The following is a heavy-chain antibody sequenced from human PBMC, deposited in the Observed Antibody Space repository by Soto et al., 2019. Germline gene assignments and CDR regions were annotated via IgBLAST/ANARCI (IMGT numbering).Heavy chain of an antibody. CDR1: GFTVSSYA. CDR2: ISYDGSNK. D-gene: IGHD4-17*01. Sequence: CLRLSCAASGFTVSSYAMHWVRQAPGKGLEWVAVISYDGSNKYYADSVKGRFTISRDNSKNTLYLQMNSLRAEDTAVYYCARDHDYGDYYYYYGMEVWGQGTTVTVSS. J-gene: IGHJ6*01. V-gene: IGHV3-30-3*01. CDR3: ARDHDYGDYYYYYGMEV.